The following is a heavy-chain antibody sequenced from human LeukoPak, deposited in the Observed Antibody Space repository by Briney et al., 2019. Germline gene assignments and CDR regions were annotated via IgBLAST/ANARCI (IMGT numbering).Heavy chain of an antibody. V-gene: IGHV3-72*01. Sequence: GGSLRLSCASSGFTFSDHYMDWVRQAPGKGLEWVGRSRNKANSYTTEYAASVRGIFTVSRDDSKNSLYLQMNSLKTENTAVYYCARGNDYDWRSIDYWGQGTLVTVSS. D-gene: IGHD4-17*01. CDR1: GFTFSDHY. CDR3: ARGNDYDWRSIDY. CDR2: SRNKANSYTT. J-gene: IGHJ4*02.